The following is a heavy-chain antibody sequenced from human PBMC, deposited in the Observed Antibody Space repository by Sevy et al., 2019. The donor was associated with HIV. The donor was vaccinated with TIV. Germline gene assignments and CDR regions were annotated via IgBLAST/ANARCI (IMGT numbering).Heavy chain of an antibody. J-gene: IGHJ4*01. V-gene: IGHV1-18*01. Sequence: ASVKVSCKASGYTFSSNGIAWVRQAPGQGLQWMGWIGVYNGNSKYAQNLQDRLTMTTDTSTSTAYMELKSLRSDDTAVYYCARVPTYYFGSGTYFDYWGHGILVTVSS. CDR2: IGVYNGNS. D-gene: IGHD3-10*01. CDR3: ARVPTYYFGSGTYFDY. CDR1: GYTFSSNG.